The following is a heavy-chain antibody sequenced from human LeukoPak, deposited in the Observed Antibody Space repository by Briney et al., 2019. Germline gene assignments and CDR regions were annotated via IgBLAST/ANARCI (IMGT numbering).Heavy chain of an antibody. Sequence: PSETLSLTCTVSGGSISSYYWSWIRQPPGKGLEWIGYIYYSGSTNYNPSLKSRVTISVDTSRNHFSVKLSSVTAADTAVYYCARSQNYYGLGDYWSQGTLVTVSS. CDR2: IYYSGST. D-gene: IGHD3-10*01. CDR3: ARSQNYYGLGDY. CDR1: GGSISSYY. V-gene: IGHV4-59*01. J-gene: IGHJ4*02.